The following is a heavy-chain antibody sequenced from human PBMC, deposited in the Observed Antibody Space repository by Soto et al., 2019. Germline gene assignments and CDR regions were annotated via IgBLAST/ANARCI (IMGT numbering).Heavy chain of an antibody. CDR3: TTGYCISPSCYNYYYYGMDV. J-gene: IGHJ6*02. D-gene: IGHD2-2*02. V-gene: IGHV3-15*07. CDR1: SVSNAW. CDR2: IKSKTDGGTT. Sequence: SVSNAWMNWVRQAPGKGLEWVGRIKSKTDGGTTDYAAPVKGRFTISRDDSKNTLYLQMNSLKTEDTAVYYCTTGYCISPSCYNYYYYGMDVWGQGTTVTVSS.